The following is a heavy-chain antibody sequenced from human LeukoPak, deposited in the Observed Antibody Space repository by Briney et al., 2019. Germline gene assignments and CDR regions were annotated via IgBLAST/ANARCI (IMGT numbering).Heavy chain of an antibody. CDR2: IYPGGSDT. D-gene: IGHD6-6*01. CDR1: GYSFTSYW. V-gene: IGHV5-51*01. CDR3: ARHDSQSIAARY. J-gene: IGHJ4*02. Sequence: GESLKISCKGSGYSFTSYWIGWVRQMPGEGMEWMGSIYPGGSDTRYSPSFQGQVTISADKSMSTAYLQWSTLTAWDTAMYYCARHDSQSIAARYWGQGTLVTVSS.